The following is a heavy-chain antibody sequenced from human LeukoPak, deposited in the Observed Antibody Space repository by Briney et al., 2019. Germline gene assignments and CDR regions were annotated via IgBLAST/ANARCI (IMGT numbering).Heavy chain of an antibody. Sequence: SGNLSLTCAVSGGSISSSNWWSWVRQPPGKWLEWIGAIYHSGNTNYNPSLKSRVTTSADKSKNQFSLKLSSGTAAVTAVYYCARNAMVRGVMAAMKYYFDYWGQGTLVTVSS. CDR2: IYHSGNT. V-gene: IGHV4-4*02. CDR1: GGSISSSNW. CDR3: ARNAMVRGVMAAMKYYFDY. D-gene: IGHD3-10*01. J-gene: IGHJ4*02.